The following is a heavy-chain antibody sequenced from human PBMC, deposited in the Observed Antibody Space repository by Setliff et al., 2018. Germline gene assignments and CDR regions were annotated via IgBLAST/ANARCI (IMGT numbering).Heavy chain of an antibody. V-gene: IGHV3-7*01. Sequence: LRLSCGASGFTFSSHWMTWVRQAPGKGLEWVANIKEDGGEKYYVDSVKGRFTISRDNAKNSLFLQMDSLRAEDTAMYYCARDDGILYDSSGYPDYWGQGTLVTVSS. CDR1: GFTFSSHW. J-gene: IGHJ4*02. CDR2: IKEDGGEK. D-gene: IGHD3-22*01. CDR3: ARDDGILYDSSGYPDY.